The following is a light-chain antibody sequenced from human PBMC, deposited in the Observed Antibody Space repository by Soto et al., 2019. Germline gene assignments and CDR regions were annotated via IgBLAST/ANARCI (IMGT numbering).Light chain of an antibody. J-gene: IGLJ3*02. CDR1: SSDVGGYNY. Sequence: QSALNQPASVSGSPGQSITISCTGTSSDVGGYNYVSWYQQHPGKAPKLMIYEVSNRPSGVSNRFSGSKSGNTASLTIAGLQPEDEADYYCSSYTSSSTLDWVFGGGTTLTVL. CDR2: EVS. CDR3: SSYTSSSTLDWV. V-gene: IGLV2-14*01.